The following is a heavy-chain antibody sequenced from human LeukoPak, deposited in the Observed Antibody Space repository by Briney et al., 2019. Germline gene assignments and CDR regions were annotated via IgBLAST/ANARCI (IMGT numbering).Heavy chain of an antibody. CDR2: ISSSSAYI. J-gene: IGHJ5*02. Sequence: GGSLRLSCAASGFTFSSYSMNWVRQAPGKGLEWVSSISSSSAYIYYADSMKGRFTISRDNAKNSLFLQMNSLRAEDTAVYYCARGPPEGNWFDPWGQGTLVTVSS. CDR1: GFTFSSYS. V-gene: IGHV3-21*01. CDR3: ARGPPEGNWFDP.